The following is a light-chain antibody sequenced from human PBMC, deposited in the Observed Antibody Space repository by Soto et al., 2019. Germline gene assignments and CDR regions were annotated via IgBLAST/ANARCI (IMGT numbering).Light chain of an antibody. CDR3: SSYTSRSSYV. V-gene: IGLV2-14*01. CDR2: DVS. CDR1: SSDVGGYNY. J-gene: IGLJ1*01. Sequence: QSVLTQPASLSWAPGKSITISRTGTSSDVGGYNYVCWHQQHPGKAPKLVISDVSNRPSGVSDRFSGSKSGNTASLSISGLQAEDEADYYCSSYTSRSSYVFGTGTKVTVL.